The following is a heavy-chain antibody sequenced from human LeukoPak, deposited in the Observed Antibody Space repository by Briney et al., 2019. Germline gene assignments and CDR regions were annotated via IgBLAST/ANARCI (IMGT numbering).Heavy chain of an antibody. Sequence: ASVKVSCKASGYSFSGYFIHWVRQAAGQGLEWMGRINANSGVTEYAQNFQGRVAMSRDTSINTASMELSWLTSGDTAVYYCARDLSSTPNWEFDYWGQGTLVTVSS. J-gene: IGHJ4*02. V-gene: IGHV1-2*06. CDR2: INANSGVT. D-gene: IGHD7-27*01. CDR1: GYSFSGYF. CDR3: ARDLSSTPNWEFDY.